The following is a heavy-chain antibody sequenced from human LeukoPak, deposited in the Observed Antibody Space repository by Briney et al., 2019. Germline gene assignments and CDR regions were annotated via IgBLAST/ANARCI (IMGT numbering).Heavy chain of an antibody. CDR3: ARAPYYYDSSGYPRYYGMDV. CDR1: GYTFTSYD. J-gene: IGHJ6*02. Sequence: ASVKVSCKASGYTFTSYDINWVRQATGQGLEWMGWMNPNSGNTGYAQKFQGRVTMTRNTSISIAYMELSSLRSDDTAVYYCARAPYYYDSSGYPRYYGMDVWGQGTTVTVSS. V-gene: IGHV1-8*01. CDR2: MNPNSGNT. D-gene: IGHD3-22*01.